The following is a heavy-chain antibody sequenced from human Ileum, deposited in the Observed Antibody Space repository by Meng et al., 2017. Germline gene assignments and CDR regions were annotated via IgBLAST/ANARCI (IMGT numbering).Heavy chain of an antibody. Sequence: QVQLGQAGAEGKKTGAAVKVCCKASGYTFTRYSIHWVRQAPGQRLEWMGWINGGNGDRMYSQNFQGRVTFTRDISASIAYLELSSLRSEDTAVYYCARATSSLYGMDVWGQGTTVTVSS. V-gene: IGHV1-3*01. CDR3: ARATSSLYGMDV. CDR1: GYTFTRYS. D-gene: IGHD1-26*01. CDR2: INGGNGDR. J-gene: IGHJ6*02.